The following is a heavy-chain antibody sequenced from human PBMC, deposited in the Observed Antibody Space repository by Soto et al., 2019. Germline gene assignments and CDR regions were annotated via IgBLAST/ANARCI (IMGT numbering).Heavy chain of an antibody. CDR3: ASRPGYISDWYYFDL. J-gene: IGHJ4*02. D-gene: IGHD3-9*01. CDR1: GYTFINYY. Sequence: QVQLVQSGAEVKKPGASVKISCEASGYTFINYYMHWVRQAPGQGFEWMGRISPKSGGTNYAQKFQGRVSMTWDTSLKSAYMELSSLMSEDTAVYFCASRPGYISDWYYFDLWGQGTQVTVSS. V-gene: IGHV1-2*02. CDR2: ISPKSGGT.